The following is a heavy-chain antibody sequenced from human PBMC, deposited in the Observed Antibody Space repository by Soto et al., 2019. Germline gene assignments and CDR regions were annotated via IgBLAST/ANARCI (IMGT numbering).Heavy chain of an antibody. D-gene: IGHD3-16*01. J-gene: IGHJ4*02. V-gene: IGHV4-31*03. CDR1: GGSISSGGYY. CDR2: IYYSGST. Sequence: SETLSLTCTVSGGSISSGGYYWSWIRQHPGKGLEWIGYIYYSGSTYYNPSLKSRVTISVDTSKNQFSLKLSSVTAADTAVYYCARGSKKWTGLGGEFDYWGQGTLVTVSS. CDR3: ARGSKKWTGLGGEFDY.